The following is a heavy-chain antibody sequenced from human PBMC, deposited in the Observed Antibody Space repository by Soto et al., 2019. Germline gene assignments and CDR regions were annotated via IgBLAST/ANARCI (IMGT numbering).Heavy chain of an antibody. D-gene: IGHD6-19*01. V-gene: IGHV3-23*01. CDR2: ISGSGDST. CDR3: AKERSSGWSFDY. Sequence: GGSLRLSCAASGFTFSTYAMNWVRQAPGKGLEWVSGISGSGDSTYYADSVKGRFTVSRDNSKNTLYLQMNSLRDEDTAVFYCAKERSSGWSFDYWGQGALVTVSS. J-gene: IGHJ4*02. CDR1: GFTFSTYA.